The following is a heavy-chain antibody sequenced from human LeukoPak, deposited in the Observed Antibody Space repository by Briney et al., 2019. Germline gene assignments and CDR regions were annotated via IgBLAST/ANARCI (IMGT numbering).Heavy chain of an antibody. J-gene: IGHJ4*02. Sequence: KPGGSLRLSCAASGFTFSSYSMNWVRQAPGKGLEWVSSISSSSSYIYYADSVKGRFTISRDNAKNSLYLQMNSLRAEDTAVYYCARVVDGDYIFDYWGLGTLVTVSS. V-gene: IGHV3-21*01. CDR2: ISSSSSYI. CDR1: GFTFSSYS. D-gene: IGHD4-17*01. CDR3: ARVVDGDYIFDY.